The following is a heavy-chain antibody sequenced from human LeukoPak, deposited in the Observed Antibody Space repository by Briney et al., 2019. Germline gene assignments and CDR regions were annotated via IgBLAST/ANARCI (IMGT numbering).Heavy chain of an antibody. CDR2: TRNKANSYTT. V-gene: IGHV3-72*01. CDR1: GFTFSDHY. Sequence: PGGSLRLSCAASGFTFSDHYMDWVRQAPGKGLEWVGRTRNKANSYTTEYAASVKGRFTISRDDSKNSLYLQMNSLKTEDTAVYYCARDRRDDSYLYYYYMDVWGKGTTVTVSS. CDR3: ARDRRDDSYLYYYYMDV. D-gene: IGHD2-21*02. J-gene: IGHJ6*03.